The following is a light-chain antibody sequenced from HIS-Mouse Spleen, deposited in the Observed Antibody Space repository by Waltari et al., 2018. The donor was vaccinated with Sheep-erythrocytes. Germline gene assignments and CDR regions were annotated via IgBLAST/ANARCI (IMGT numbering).Light chain of an antibody. J-gene: IGKJ4*01. CDR2: AAS. Sequence: DIQMTQSPSSLSASVGDRVTITYRASQSISSYLNWYQQKPGKAPKLQIYAASSLQSGVPSRFSGSGSGTDFTLTISSLQPEDFATYYCQQSYSTPPLTFGGGTKVEIK. CDR1: QSISSY. CDR3: QQSYSTPPLT. V-gene: IGKV1-39*01.